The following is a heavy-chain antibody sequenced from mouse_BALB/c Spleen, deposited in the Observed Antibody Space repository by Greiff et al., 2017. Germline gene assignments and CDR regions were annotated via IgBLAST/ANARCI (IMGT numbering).Heavy chain of an antibody. D-gene: IGHD2-3*01. CDR2: INPGSGGT. J-gene: IGHJ4*01. Sequence: QVQLQQSGAELVRPGTSVKVSCKASGYAFTNYLIEWVKQRPGQGLEWIGVINPGSGGTNYNEKFKGKATLTADKSSSTAYMQLSSLTSDDSAVYFCARDGNYAMDDWGQGTSVTVSS. V-gene: IGHV1-54*01. CDR3: ARDGNYAMDD. CDR1: GYAFTNYL.